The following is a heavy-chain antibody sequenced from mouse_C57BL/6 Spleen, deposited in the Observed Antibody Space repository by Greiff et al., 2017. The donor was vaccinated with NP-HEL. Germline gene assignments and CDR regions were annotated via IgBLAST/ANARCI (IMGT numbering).Heavy chain of an antibody. Sequence: ESGPGLVKPSQSLSLTCSVTGYSITSGYYWNWIRQFPGNKLEWMGYISYDGSNNYNPSLKNRISITRDTSKNQFFLKLNSVTTEDTATYYCAREGSMMVTTGFAYWGQGTLVTVSA. J-gene: IGHJ3*01. CDR2: ISYDGSN. V-gene: IGHV3-6*01. CDR1: GYSITSGYY. CDR3: AREGSMMVTTGFAY. D-gene: IGHD2-3*01.